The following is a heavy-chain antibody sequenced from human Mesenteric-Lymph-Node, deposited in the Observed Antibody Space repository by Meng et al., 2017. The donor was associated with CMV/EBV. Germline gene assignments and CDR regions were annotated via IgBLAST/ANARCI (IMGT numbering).Heavy chain of an antibody. Sequence: GESLKISCGASGFTFSDYGMSWVRQVPGKGLEWISAVSSGAVRTFYADSVRGRFTISRDNAKNSLYLQMNSLRAEDTAVYYCARLSYYHWGQGTLVTVSS. CDR3: ARLSYYH. CDR1: GFTFSDYG. CDR2: VSSGAVRT. J-gene: IGHJ5*02. V-gene: IGHV3-23*01. D-gene: IGHD3-10*01.